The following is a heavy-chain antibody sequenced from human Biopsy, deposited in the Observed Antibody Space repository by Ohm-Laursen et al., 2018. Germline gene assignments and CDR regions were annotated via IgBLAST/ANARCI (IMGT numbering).Heavy chain of an antibody. CDR3: VRGVDYYDPYHYYALDV. Sequence: SDTLSLTCAVSGESFNGYYWSWIRQTPGKGLEWIGEINHSGRTNYNPSLKSRVTISVDTSKNHFSLKVRSVTAADTAVYYCVRGVDYYDPYHYYALDVWGQGTTVTVSS. V-gene: IGHV4-34*01. J-gene: IGHJ6*02. CDR2: INHSGRT. D-gene: IGHD3-22*01. CDR1: GESFNGYY.